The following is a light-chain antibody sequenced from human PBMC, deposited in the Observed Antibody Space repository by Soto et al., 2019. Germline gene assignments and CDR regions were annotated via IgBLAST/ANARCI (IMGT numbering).Light chain of an antibody. CDR3: QQYDRWPVT. CDR1: QSVTTN. Sequence: EVVKTQSPAILSVSPGERVTFSCRASQSVTTNLAWYQHKPGQSSRLLIFDASTGAYGIPPRFSGSVSGTEFTHTSDRLQSADFAVYNCQQYDRWPVTVGGGTKEDIK. CDR2: DAS. V-gene: IGKV3D-15*01. J-gene: IGKJ4*01.